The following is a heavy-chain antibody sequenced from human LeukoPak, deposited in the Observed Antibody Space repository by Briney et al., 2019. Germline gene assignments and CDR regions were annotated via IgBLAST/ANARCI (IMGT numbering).Heavy chain of an antibody. J-gene: IGHJ4*02. V-gene: IGHV3-30*04. CDR3: AIGDGLGELSSSFDH. D-gene: IGHD3-16*02. CDR2: ISYDGTKK. CDR1: GFTLSTNA. Sequence: GGSLRLSCLTSGFTLSTNAMSWVRQAPGKGLQWVAVISYDGTKKYYADSLKGRFTISRDNSKNTLYLRMNSLRTEDTAVYYCAIGDGLGELSSSFDHWGQGTLVTVSS.